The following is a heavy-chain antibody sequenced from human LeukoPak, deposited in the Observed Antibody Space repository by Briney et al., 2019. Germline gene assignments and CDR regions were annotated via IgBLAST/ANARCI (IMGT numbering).Heavy chain of an antibody. J-gene: IGHJ4*02. Sequence: SETLSLTCTVSGGSISSSSYYWGWIRQPPGKGLERIGSIYYSGSTYYNPFLKSRVTISVDTSKNQFSLKLSSVTAADTAVYYCARERSRNQHFFYWGQGTLVTVSS. D-gene: IGHD1-14*01. CDR3: ARERSRNQHFFY. CDR2: IYYSGST. CDR1: GGSISSSSYY. V-gene: IGHV4-39*02.